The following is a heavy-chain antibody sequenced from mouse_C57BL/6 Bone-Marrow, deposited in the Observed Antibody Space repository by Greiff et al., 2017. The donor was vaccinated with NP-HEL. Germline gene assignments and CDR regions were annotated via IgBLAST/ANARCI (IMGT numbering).Heavy chain of an antibody. CDR2: ISDGGSYT. V-gene: IGHV5-4*03. Sequence: EVKLVESGGGLVKPGGSLKLSCAASGFTFSSYAMSWVRQTPEKRLEWVATISDGGSYTYYPDNVKGRFTISRDNAKNNLYLQMSNLKSEDTAMYYCASIVTTGAYWGQGTLVTVSA. J-gene: IGHJ3*01. CDR3: ASIVTTGAY. CDR1: GFTFSSYA. D-gene: IGHD2-5*01.